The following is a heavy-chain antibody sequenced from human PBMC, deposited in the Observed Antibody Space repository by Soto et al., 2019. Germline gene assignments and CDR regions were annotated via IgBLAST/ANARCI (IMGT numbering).Heavy chain of an antibody. Sequence: EVQLVESGGGLVQPGGSLRLSCAASGFTFSSYWMHWVRHAPGKGLVWVSRINRDGSSTSYADSVKGRFTISRDNAKETLDLQMSSMRAEATAVYYWARGGENDSGAYDWFDPWGQGTLVTVSS. J-gene: IGHJ5*02. CDR1: GFTFSSYW. V-gene: IGHV3-74*01. CDR2: INRDGSST. CDR3: ARGGENDSGAYDWFDP. D-gene: IGHD4-17*01.